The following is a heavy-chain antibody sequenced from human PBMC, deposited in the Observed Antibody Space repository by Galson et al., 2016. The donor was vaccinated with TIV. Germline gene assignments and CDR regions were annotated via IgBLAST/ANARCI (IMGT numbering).Heavy chain of an antibody. J-gene: IGHJ5*01. V-gene: IGHV3-48*01. Sequence: SLRLSCAASGFTFGTHSVNWIRQAPGKGLQWLSYISGTSNTIYYAESVKGRFTISRDNAKNSLYLEMNGLRSGDTAVYYCARSLQYSNFVFDSWGQGTLVTVAS. CDR1: GFTFGTHS. CDR2: ISGTSNTI. CDR3: ARSLQYSNFVFDS. D-gene: IGHD4-11*01.